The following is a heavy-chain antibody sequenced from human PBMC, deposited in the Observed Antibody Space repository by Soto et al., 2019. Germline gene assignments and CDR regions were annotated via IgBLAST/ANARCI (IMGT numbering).Heavy chain of an antibody. V-gene: IGHV3-74*01. CDR2: ISSDGGST. CDR3: ARPETGNYGTFDY. D-gene: IGHD1-7*01. CDR1: GFTFSSYW. Sequence: EVQLVESGGGLVQPGGSLRLSCAASGFTFSSYWMHWVRQAPGKGLVWVSRISSDGGSTSYADVVKGRFTISRDNAKNTLYLQVNSLRAEDTAVYYCARPETGNYGTFDYRGQGALVTVST. J-gene: IGHJ4*02.